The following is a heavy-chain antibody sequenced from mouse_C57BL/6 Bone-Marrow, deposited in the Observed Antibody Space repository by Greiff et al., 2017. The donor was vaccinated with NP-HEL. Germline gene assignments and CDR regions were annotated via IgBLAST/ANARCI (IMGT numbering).Heavy chain of an antibody. CDR3: ARNPPNIWGDDY. CDR2: IHPNSGST. J-gene: IGHJ2*01. V-gene: IGHV1-64*01. D-gene: IGHD3-3*01. CDR1: GYTFTSYW. Sequence: QVQLQQPGAELVKPGASVKLSCKASGYTFTSYWMHWVKQRPGQGLEWIGMIHPNSGSTNYNEKFKSKATLTVDKSSSTAYMQLSSLTSEDSAVYYCARNPPNIWGDDYWGQGTTLTVSS.